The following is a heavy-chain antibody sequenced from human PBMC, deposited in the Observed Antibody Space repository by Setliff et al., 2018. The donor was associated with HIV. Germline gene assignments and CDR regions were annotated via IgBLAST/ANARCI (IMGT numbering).Heavy chain of an antibody. Sequence: SVKVSCKASGGTLSSNAISWVRQAPGQGLEWMGGIIPLYGTPDYAQKFQGRVVITVDESTNTAYMELNSLRSEDTAVYFCARDRGSQSINYYGPSGYWGQGTLVTVSS. CDR1: GGTLSSNA. J-gene: IGHJ4*02. CDR2: IIPLYGTP. D-gene: IGHD3-16*01. V-gene: IGHV1-69*13. CDR3: ARDRGSQSINYYGPSGY.